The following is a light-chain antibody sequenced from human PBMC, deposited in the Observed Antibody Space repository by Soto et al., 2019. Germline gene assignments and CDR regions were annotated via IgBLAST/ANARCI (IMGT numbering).Light chain of an antibody. Sequence: QSVLTQSPSASASLGASVKLTCTLSSGHSSYAIAWHQQRPEKGPRYLMKLNSDGSHSKGDGIPDRFSGSSSGAERYLTISSLQSDDAADYYCQTWVTGIQVFGGGTKLTVL. J-gene: IGLJ2*01. CDR3: QTWVTGIQV. CDR2: LNSDGSH. CDR1: SGHSSYA. V-gene: IGLV4-69*01.